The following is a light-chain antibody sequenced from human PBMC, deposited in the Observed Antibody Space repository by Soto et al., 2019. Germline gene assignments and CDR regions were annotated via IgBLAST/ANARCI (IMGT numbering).Light chain of an antibody. Sequence: DIQMTQSPSSLSASVGDRVTITCRASQDISNYLAWYQQKPGKVPKLLIDGVSTLQSGVPSRFSGSGSGTXXXLTXSSLQPEDVATYXXXKYNSAPLTFGGGTKVEIK. CDR1: QDISNY. V-gene: IGKV1-27*01. CDR3: XKYNSAPLT. CDR2: GVS. J-gene: IGKJ4*01.